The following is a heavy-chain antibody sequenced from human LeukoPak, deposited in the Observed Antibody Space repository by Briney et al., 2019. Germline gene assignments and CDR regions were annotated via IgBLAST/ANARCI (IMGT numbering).Heavy chain of an antibody. D-gene: IGHD5-12*01. Sequence: ASVKVSCKASGYTFTSYDINWVRQATGQGLEWMGWMNPNSGNTGYAQKFQGRVTMTRNTSISTAYMELSSLRSEDTAVYYCAREEYSGYDSPFTFDYWGQGTLVTVSS. CDR2: MNPNSGNT. CDR3: AREEYSGYDSPFTFDY. V-gene: IGHV1-8*01. J-gene: IGHJ4*02. CDR1: GYTFTSYD.